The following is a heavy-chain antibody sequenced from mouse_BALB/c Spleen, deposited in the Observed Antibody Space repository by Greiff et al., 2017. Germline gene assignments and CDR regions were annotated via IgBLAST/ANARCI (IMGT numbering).Heavy chain of an antibody. CDR2: ISYDRSN. V-gene: IGHV3-6*02. J-gene: IGHJ3*01. CDR1: GYSITSGYY. CDR3: AEGNSFAY. D-gene: IGHD2-1*01. Sequence: ESGPGLVKPSQSLSLTCSVTGYSITSGYYWNWIRQFPGNKLEWMGYISYDRSNNYNPSLKNRISITRDTSKNQFFLKLNSVTTEDTATYYCAEGNSFAYWGQGTLVTVSA.